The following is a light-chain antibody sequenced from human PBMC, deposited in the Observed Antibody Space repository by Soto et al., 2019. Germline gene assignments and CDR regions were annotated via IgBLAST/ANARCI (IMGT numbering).Light chain of an antibody. J-gene: IGLJ1*01. CDR2: NNN. Sequence: QAVVTQPPSASETPGQRVTIFCSGSNSNIGANAANWYQQFPGAAPKLLIYNNNQRPSGVPDRFSGSRSGTSASLAISGLQSEDEAHYYCAAWDVSLHGHYVFGTGTKLTVL. CDR1: NSNIGANA. CDR3: AAWDVSLHGHYV. V-gene: IGLV1-44*01.